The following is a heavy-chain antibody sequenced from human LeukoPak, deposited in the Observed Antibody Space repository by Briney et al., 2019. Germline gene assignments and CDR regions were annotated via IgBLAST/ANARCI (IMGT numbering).Heavy chain of an antibody. CDR3: AMGLNNYYDSSGLDY. V-gene: IGHV5-51*01. CDR1: GYSFTSYW. D-gene: IGHD3-22*01. CDR2: IYPGDSDT. J-gene: IGHJ4*02. Sequence: GESLKISCKGSGYSFTSYWIGWVRQMPGKGLEWMGIIYPGDSDTRYSPSLQGQVTISADKSISTAYLQWSSLKASDTAMYYCAMGLNNYYDSSGLDYWGQGTLVTVSS.